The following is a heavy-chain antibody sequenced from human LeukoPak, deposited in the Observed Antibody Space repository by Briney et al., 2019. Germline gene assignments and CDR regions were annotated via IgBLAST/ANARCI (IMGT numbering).Heavy chain of an antibody. V-gene: IGHV3-33*01. Sequence: PGGSLRLSCATSGFTFSIYGMHWVRQAPGKGLEWVAVIWYDGSNKFYADSVKGRFTISRDISKNTLYLQMNSLRAEDTAVYYCARAPVYCSGSSCYPDYWGQGTLVTASS. CDR1: GFTFSIYG. J-gene: IGHJ4*02. D-gene: IGHD2-15*01. CDR2: IWYDGSNK. CDR3: ARAPVYCSGSSCYPDY.